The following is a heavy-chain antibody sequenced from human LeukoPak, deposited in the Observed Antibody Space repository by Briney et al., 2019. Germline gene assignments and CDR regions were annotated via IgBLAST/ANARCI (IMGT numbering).Heavy chain of an antibody. D-gene: IGHD5-18*01. CDR3: ARYSYGGEDWFDP. V-gene: IGHV4-39*01. CDR1: GGSISSSRYY. J-gene: IGHJ5*02. Sequence: KPSETLSLTCAVSGGSISSSRYYWAWIRQPPGKGPEWIGSIYYSGTTYYRPSLKSRVTIFLGSSKNQFSLKLTSLTAADTAVYYCARYSYGGEDWFDPWGQGTLVTVSS. CDR2: IYYSGTT.